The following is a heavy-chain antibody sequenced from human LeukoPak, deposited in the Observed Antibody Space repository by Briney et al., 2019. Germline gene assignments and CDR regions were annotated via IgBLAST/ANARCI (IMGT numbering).Heavy chain of an antibody. CDR2: ISPSGGST. CDR1: GYTFTSNY. Sequence: ASVKVSCKAFGYTFTSNYMHWVRQAPGQGPEWMGVISPSGGSTTYAQKLQGRVTMTTDTSTSTAYMELRSLRSDDTAVYYCARALGGDSSGYYIDYWGQGTLVTVSS. CDR3: ARALGGDSSGYYIDY. D-gene: IGHD3-22*01. J-gene: IGHJ4*02. V-gene: IGHV1-46*01.